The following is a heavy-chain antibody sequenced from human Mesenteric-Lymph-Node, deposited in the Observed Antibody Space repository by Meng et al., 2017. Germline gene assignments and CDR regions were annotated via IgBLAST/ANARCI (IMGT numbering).Heavy chain of an antibody. V-gene: IGHV3-9*01. CDR1: GFTFDDYA. CDR2: ISGNSGSI. J-gene: IGHJ3*02. CDR3: ARGIAVAVDAFDI. D-gene: IGHD6-19*01. Sequence: SLKISCAASGFTFDDYAMHWVRQAPGKGLEWVSGISGNSGSIGYADSVKGRFTISRDNAKNSLYLQMNSLRAEDTAVYYCARGIAVAVDAFDIWGQGTMVTVSS.